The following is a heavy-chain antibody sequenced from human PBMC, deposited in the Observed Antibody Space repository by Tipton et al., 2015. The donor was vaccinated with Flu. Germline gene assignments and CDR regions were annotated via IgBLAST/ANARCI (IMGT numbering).Heavy chain of an antibody. CDR1: GGSISPYY. CDR2: FFYSGST. Sequence: TLSLTCTVSGGSISPYYWSWIRQPPGKGLEWIGNFFYSGSTNYNPSLKCRITISVDTSKNQISLKLSSVTAADTAVYYCAREAYSSNWPNWFDPWGQGTLVAVSS. CDR3: AREAYSSNWPNWFDP. J-gene: IGHJ5*02. D-gene: IGHD6-13*01. V-gene: IGHV4-59*01.